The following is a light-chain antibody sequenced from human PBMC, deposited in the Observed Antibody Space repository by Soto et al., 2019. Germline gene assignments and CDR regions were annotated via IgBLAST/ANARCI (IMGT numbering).Light chain of an antibody. J-gene: IGKJ1*01. Sequence: DIQMTQSPSTLSASVGDRVTSTCRASQNINSWLAWYQQKPGKAPNLLIYEASNLESGVPSRFGGSRSGTEFTLTNSSLQPEDFATYYCQQYNTYSWTFGQGTKVDIK. CDR3: QQYNTYSWT. CDR1: QNINSW. CDR2: EAS. V-gene: IGKV1-5*03.